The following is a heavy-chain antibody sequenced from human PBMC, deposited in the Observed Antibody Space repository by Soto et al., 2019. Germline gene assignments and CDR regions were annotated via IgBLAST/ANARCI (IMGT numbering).Heavy chain of an antibody. D-gene: IGHD3-10*01. Sequence: QVQLVESGGGVVQPGRSLRLSCAASGFTFSSYAMQWVRQAPGKGLEWVAVISYDGSNKYYADSVKGRFTISRDNCKNTLYLQMNSLTAADTAVYYCARAHYGSESYPDCWGQGALVTVSS. CDR2: ISYDGSNK. J-gene: IGHJ4*02. V-gene: IGHV3-30-3*01. CDR3: ARAHYGSESYPDC. CDR1: GFTFSSYA.